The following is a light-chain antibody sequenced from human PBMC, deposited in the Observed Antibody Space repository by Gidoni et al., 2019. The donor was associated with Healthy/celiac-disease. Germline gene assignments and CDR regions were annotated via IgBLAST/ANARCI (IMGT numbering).Light chain of an antibody. Sequence: EIVMTQSPATLSVSPGERATLSCRASQRVSSNLAWYQQKPGQAPRLLIYGASTRATGIPARCSGSGSGTEFTLTISSLQSEDFAVYYCQQYNNWPPITFXQXTRLEIK. CDR2: GAS. J-gene: IGKJ5*01. CDR1: QRVSSN. CDR3: QQYNNWPPIT. V-gene: IGKV3-15*01.